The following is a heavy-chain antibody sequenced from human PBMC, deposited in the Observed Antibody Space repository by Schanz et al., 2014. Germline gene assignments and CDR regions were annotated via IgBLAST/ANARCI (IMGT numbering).Heavy chain of an antibody. Sequence: QVQVVQSGAAVKKPGASVKVSCKASGYTFTSYGINWVRQAPGQVLEWMGWISTYNGNTSYAQKLQGRVTMTTDTATTTASLELRRIRSGAADTYDYARAEYRRDGYDLDITHLDYWGQGTLVTVSS. V-gene: IGHV1-18*01. CDR3: ARAEYRRDGYDLDITHLDY. CDR2: ISTYNGNT. J-gene: IGHJ4*02. D-gene: IGHD6-6*01. CDR1: GYTFTSYG.